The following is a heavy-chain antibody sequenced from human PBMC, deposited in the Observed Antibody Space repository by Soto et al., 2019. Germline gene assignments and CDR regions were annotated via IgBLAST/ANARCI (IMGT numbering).Heavy chain of an antibody. Sequence: GASVKVSCKASGGTFSSYAISWVRQAPGQGLEWMGGIIPIFGTANYAQKLQGRVTITADESTSTAYMELSSLRSEDTAVYYCARDLTISGDTYYYYYGMDVWGQGTTVTVSS. CDR3: ARDLTISGDTYYYYYGMDV. V-gene: IGHV1-69*13. CDR1: GGTFSSYA. CDR2: IIPIFGTA. J-gene: IGHJ6*02. D-gene: IGHD3-3*01.